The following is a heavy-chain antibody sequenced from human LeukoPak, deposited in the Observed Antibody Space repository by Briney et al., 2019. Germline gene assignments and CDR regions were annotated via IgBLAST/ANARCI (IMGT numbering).Heavy chain of an antibody. D-gene: IGHD6-19*01. CDR3: ARAGGGYSSGWAFDY. V-gene: IGHV3-66*01. CDR1: GFTFSLYW. CDR2: IYSGGST. Sequence: PGGSLRLSCAASGFTFSLYWMSWVRQAPGKGLEWVSVIYSGGSTYYADSVKGRFTISRDNSKNTLYLQMNSLRAEDAAVYYCARAGGGYSSGWAFDYWGQGTLVTVSS. J-gene: IGHJ4*02.